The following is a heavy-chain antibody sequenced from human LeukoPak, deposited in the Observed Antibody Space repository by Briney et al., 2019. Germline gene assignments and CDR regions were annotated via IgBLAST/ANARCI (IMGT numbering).Heavy chain of an antibody. CDR1: GFTFSSYA. CDR2: ISGSGGST. V-gene: IGHV3-23*01. D-gene: IGHD2-2*01. J-gene: IGHJ4*02. CDR3: AKAHTEYQLLPGFY. Sequence: GGSLRLSCAASGFTFSSYAMSWVRQAPGKGLEWVSAISGSGGSTYYADSVKGRFTISRDNSKNTLYLQMNSLRAEGTAVYYCAKAHTEYQLLPGFYWGQGTLVTVSS.